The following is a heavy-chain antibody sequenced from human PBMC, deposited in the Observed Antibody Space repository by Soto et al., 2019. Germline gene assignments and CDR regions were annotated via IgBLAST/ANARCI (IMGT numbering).Heavy chain of an antibody. J-gene: IGHJ6*02. CDR3: ILDWTSMSCYGYLGVDV. V-gene: IGHV1-69*01. Sequence: QVQLVQSGAEVKTPGSSVKVSCKASGGTFSSFLMGWVRRAPGQGLEWMGGIIPVFGTATYAQKFQGRVTITEDDSTSTVYMELSGLKSEDTAVYYCILDWTSMSCYGYLGVDVWGQGTTVTVSS. CDR1: GGTFSSFL. CDR2: IIPVFGTA. D-gene: IGHD2-2*01.